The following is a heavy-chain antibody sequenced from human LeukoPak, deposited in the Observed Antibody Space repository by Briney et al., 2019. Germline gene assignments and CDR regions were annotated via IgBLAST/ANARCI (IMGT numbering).Heavy chain of an antibody. CDR3: AKDLQLIPLAY. D-gene: IGHD3-16*01. J-gene: IGHJ4*02. CDR1: GFTFSSYE. V-gene: IGHV3-48*03. CDR2: ISSSGSTI. Sequence: GGSLRLSCAASGFTFSSYEMNWVRQAPGKGLEWVSYISSSGSTIYYADSVKGRFTISRDNAKNSLYLQMNSLRAEDTAVYYCAKDLQLIPLAYWGQGTLVTVSS.